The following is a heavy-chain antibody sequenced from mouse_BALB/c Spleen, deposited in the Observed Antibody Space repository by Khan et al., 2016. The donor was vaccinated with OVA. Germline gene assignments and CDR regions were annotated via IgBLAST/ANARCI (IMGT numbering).Heavy chain of an antibody. CDR1: GYTFTSYT. CDR2: INPSNNYT. V-gene: IGHV1-4*01. Sequence: QVQLKQSGAELARPGASVKMSCKASGYTFTSYTMHWVRQRPGQAPEWIGHINPSNNYTNYNQNFKDKATLIVDKSSSTAYMQLSSLTSEDSATYYCVREGSYHRSDGWFAYWGQGTMLTVSA. D-gene: IGHD2-14*01. J-gene: IGHJ3*01. CDR3: VREGSYHRSDGWFAY.